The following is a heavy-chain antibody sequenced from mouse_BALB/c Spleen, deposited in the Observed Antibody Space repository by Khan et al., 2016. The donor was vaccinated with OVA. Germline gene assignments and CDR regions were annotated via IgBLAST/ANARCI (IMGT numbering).Heavy chain of an antibody. CDR2: ISYSGST. Sequence: EVKLLESGPDLVKPSQSLSLTCTVTGYSITSGYGWNWIRQFPGNKLEWMGYISYSGSTNYNPSLKSRISITRDTSKNQFFLQLNSVTTEDTATYYRARTARIKYWGQGTTLTVSS. CDR1: GYSITSGYG. V-gene: IGHV3-1*02. D-gene: IGHD1-2*01. J-gene: IGHJ2*01. CDR3: ARTARIKY.